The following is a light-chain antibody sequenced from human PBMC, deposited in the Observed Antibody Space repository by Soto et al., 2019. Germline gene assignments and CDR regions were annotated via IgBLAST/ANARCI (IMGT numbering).Light chain of an antibody. V-gene: IGKV1-39*01. CDR2: AAS. Sequence: DIPMTQSPSSLSASVGDRVTITCRASQSISSDLNWYQQKPGKVPKLLIYAASSLHSGVSSRFSGSGSGTDFTLTISSLQPEDFAAYYCQQSYSTLYTFGQGTKLEIK. CDR3: QQSYSTLYT. J-gene: IGKJ2*01. CDR1: QSISSD.